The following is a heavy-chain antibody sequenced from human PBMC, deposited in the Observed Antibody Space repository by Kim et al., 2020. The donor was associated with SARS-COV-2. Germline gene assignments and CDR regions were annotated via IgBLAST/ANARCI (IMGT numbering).Heavy chain of an antibody. J-gene: IGHJ4*02. D-gene: IGHD2-8*01. CDR2: ISSSSTTM. Sequence: GGSLRLSCAASGFTFSSYSMNWVRQAPGKGPEWASYISSSSTTMYYADSVKGRFTISRDIATNSLYLQMNSLRDEDTAVYFCARQDNGGFSLFDYWGQG. V-gene: IGHV3-48*02. CDR3: ARQDNGGFSLFDY. CDR1: GFTFSSYS.